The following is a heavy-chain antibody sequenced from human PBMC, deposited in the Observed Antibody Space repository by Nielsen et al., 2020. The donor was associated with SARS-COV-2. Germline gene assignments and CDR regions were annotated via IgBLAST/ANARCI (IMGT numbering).Heavy chain of an antibody. J-gene: IGHJ6*02. CDR3: ARDSCSGGSCFYYYYGMDV. CDR1: GGSFSGYY. V-gene: IGHV4-59*12. Sequence: SETLSLTCAVYGGSFSGYYWSWIRQPPGKGLEWIGYIYYSGSTNYNPSLKSRVTISVDKSKNQFSLKLSSVTAADTAVYYCARDSCSGGSCFYYYYGMDVWGQGTTVTVSS. D-gene: IGHD2-15*01. CDR2: IYYSGST.